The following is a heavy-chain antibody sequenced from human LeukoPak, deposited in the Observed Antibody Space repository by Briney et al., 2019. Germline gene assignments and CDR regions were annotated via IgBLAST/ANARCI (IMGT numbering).Heavy chain of an antibody. CDR3: AKDLRVGATTHYFDY. CDR1: GFTFSSYG. J-gene: IGHJ4*02. CDR2: ISGSGGST. Sequence: PGGSLRLSCAASGFTFSSYGMSWVRQAPGKGLEWVSAISGSGGSTYYADSVKGRFTISRDNSKNTLYLQMNSLRAEDTAVYYCAKDLRVGATTHYFDYWGQGTLVTVSS. V-gene: IGHV3-23*01. D-gene: IGHD1-26*01.